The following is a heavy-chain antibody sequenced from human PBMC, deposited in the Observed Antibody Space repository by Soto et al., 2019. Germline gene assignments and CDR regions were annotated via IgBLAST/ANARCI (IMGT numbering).Heavy chain of an antibody. V-gene: IGHV3-30*18. CDR3: AKNSRYPAYALHI. J-gene: IGHJ3*02. CDR1: GFTFSGYG. CDR2: ISYDGSDK. D-gene: IGHD2-2*02. Sequence: VQLVESGGGVVQPGRSLRLSCSASGFTFSGYGMHWVRQAPGKGLDWVGRISYDGSDKYYADAVKGRFTISRDNPTSTLYLQMDSLRAEDTAVYYCAKNSRYPAYALHIWGQGTMVTVSS.